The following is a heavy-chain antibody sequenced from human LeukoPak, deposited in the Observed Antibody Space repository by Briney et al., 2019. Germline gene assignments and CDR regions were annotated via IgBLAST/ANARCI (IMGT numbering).Heavy chain of an antibody. V-gene: IGHV1-69*05. D-gene: IGHD5-24*01. Sequence: SVKVSCKASGGTFSSYAISWVRQAPGQGLEWMGGIIPIFGTANYAQKFQGRVTITTDESTSTAYMELSSLRSEDTAVYYCARVGGDGYNYFDYWGQGALVTVSS. CDR2: IIPIFGTA. CDR1: GGTFSSYA. J-gene: IGHJ4*02. CDR3: ARVGGDGYNYFDY.